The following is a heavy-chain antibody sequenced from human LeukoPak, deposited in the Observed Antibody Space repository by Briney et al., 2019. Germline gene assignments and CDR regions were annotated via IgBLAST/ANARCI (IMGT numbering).Heavy chain of an antibody. CDR1: GYTFTSFG. D-gene: IGHD5-24*01. Sequence: GASVKVSCKASGYTFTSFGISWVRQAPGQGLEWMGWISAYNGNIKYAQKFQGRVTMTTDISTSTAYMELRSLRSDDTAVYYCARGNVEMGFDYWGQGTLVTVSS. CDR2: ISAYNGNI. CDR3: ARGNVEMGFDY. V-gene: IGHV1-18*01. J-gene: IGHJ4*02.